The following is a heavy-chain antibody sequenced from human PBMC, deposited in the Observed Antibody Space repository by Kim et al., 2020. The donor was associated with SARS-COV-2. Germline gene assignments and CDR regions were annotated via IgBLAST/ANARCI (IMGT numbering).Heavy chain of an antibody. CDR2: HRGST. J-gene: IGHJ1*01. Sequence: HRGSTTSTPSLKRRVVLSVDTSKMQFSLKVTSVTAADTAVYYCARGPPFQHWGPGTLVTVSS. CDR3: ARGPPFQH. V-gene: IGHV4-34*01.